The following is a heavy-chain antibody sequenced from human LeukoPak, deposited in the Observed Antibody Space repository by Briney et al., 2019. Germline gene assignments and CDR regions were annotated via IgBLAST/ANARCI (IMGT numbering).Heavy chain of an antibody. CDR2: IRYDGTNA. J-gene: IGHJ4*02. CDR1: GFNFRNYG. D-gene: IGHD3-10*01. Sequence: PGGSLRLSCVASGFNFRNYGMHWVRQAPGKGLEWVAFIRYDGTNAFYIDPVKGRFTISRDNAKNSLYLQMNSLRAEDTAVYYCASLRLWFGGRYFDYWGQGTLVTVSS. CDR3: ASLRLWFGGRYFDY. V-gene: IGHV3-30*02.